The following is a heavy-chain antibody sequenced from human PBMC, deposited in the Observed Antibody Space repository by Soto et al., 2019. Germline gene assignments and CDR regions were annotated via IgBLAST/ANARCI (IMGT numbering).Heavy chain of an antibody. CDR2: ISYDGSNK. CDR3: TIFGVDPGRGVGSDLFDP. CDR1: GFTFSSYA. Sequence: QVQLVESGGGVVQPGRSLRLSCAASGFTFSSYAMHWVRQAPGKGLEWVAVISYDGSNKYYADSVKGRFTISRDNSKNTLYLQMNSLRAEDTSVYYCTIFGVDPGRGVGSDLFDPWGQGTLVTVSS. D-gene: IGHD3-3*01. V-gene: IGHV3-30-3*01. J-gene: IGHJ5*02.